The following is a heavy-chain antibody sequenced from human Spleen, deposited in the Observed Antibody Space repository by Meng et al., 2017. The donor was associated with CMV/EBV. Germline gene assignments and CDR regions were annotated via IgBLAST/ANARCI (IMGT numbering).Heavy chain of an antibody. CDR2: MNPNGGNT. V-gene: IGHV1-8*01. CDR3: ARGRYDTSGYYSFYY. D-gene: IGHD3-22*01. J-gene: IGHJ4*02. Sequence: SGYTFTSYDLNWVRQATGQGLEWMGWMNPNGGNTGYAQKFHGRVTMTTNSSISTAYMELSSLRSEDTAVYYCARGRYDTSGYYSFYYWGQGTLVTVSS. CDR1: GYTFTSYD.